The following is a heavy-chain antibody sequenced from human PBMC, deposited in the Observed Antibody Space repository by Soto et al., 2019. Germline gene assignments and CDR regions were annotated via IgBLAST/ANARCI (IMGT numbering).Heavy chain of an antibody. CDR2: INPSDGNR. D-gene: IGHD5-12*01. CDR1: GYSFSFYG. V-gene: IGHV1-18*01. Sequence: ASVKVSCKASGYSFSFYGINWVRQASGQGLEWMGWINPSDGNRNFAQKFQGRVTITADKSTSTAYMELNSLRSEDTAVYYCVRDSPIGSTYSGYDGIDYWGQGTLVTVSS. J-gene: IGHJ4*02. CDR3: VRDSPIGSTYSGYDGIDY.